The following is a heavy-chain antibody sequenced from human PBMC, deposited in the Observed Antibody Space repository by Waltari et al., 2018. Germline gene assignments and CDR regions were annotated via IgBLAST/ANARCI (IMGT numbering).Heavy chain of an antibody. V-gene: IGHV3-30*01. J-gene: IGHJ3*02. CDR1: GFTFSTHA. Sequence: QGQLVESGGGVVQPGGSLRLSCSASGFTFSTHAFHWVRQAPGKGLWWVAVISDDGTKSSFADSVKGRFTLSRDNSKNTLYLQMKTLRPEDTAMYYCARDVVFRYFDWSAFDIWGQGTMVTVSS. D-gene: IGHD3-9*01. CDR3: ARDVVFRYFDWSAFDI. CDR2: ISDDGTKS.